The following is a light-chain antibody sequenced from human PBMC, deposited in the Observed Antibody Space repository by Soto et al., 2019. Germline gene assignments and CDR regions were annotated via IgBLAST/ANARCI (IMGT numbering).Light chain of an antibody. CDR2: AAS. Sequence: AIQVTQSPSSLSASVGDXVTITCRATQGYXXDLGWYQQKPGKAPKLLIYAASDLQAEVPSRFSGSGSGTDFTLTISSLQAEDFATYYCLQDHDYQWTFGQGTKLEIK. CDR1: QGYXXD. V-gene: IGKV1-6*01. J-gene: IGKJ2*02. CDR3: LQDHDYQWT.